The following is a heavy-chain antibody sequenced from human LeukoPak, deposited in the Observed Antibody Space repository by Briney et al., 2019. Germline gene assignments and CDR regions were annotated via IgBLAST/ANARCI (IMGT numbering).Heavy chain of an antibody. Sequence: KAGGSLRLSCAASGFTFSSYSMNWVRQAPGKGLEWVSSISSSSSYIYCADSVKGRFTISRDNAKNSLYLQMNSLRAEDTAVYYCAREGQPGDDYWGQGTLVTVSS. CDR1: GFTFSSYS. D-gene: IGHD3-10*01. J-gene: IGHJ4*02. V-gene: IGHV3-21*01. CDR3: AREGQPGDDY. CDR2: ISSSSSYI.